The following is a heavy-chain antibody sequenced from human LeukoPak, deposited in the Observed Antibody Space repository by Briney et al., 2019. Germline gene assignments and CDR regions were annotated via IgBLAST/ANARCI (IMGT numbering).Heavy chain of an antibody. J-gene: IGHJ3*02. CDR1: GFTFSSYA. CDR3: ARDRANWGSLRGGYHDAFDI. Sequence: GGSLRLSCAASGFTFSSYAMHWVRQAPGKGLEWVEVISYDGSNKYYADSVKGRFTISRDNAKNSLYLQMNSLRAEDTALYHCARDRANWGSLRGGYHDAFDIWGQGTMVTVSS. CDR2: ISYDGSNK. D-gene: IGHD7-27*01. V-gene: IGHV3-30-3*01.